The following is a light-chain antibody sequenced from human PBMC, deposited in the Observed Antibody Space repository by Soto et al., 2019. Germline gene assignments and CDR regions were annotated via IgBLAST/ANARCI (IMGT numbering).Light chain of an antibody. CDR2: DAS. CDR3: QQRSNWPPVIT. Sequence: EIVLTQSPATLSLSPGERATLSCRASQSFSSYLAWYQQKPVQAPRLLIYDASKMATGIPARFSGRGSGTDFTHTISTLEPEEFAVYYCQQRSNWPPVITFGQGTRLEIK. CDR1: QSFSSY. J-gene: IGKJ5*01. V-gene: IGKV3-11*01.